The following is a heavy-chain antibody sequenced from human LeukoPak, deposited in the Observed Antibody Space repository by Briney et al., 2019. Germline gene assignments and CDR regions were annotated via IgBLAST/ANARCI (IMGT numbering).Heavy chain of an antibody. D-gene: IGHD3-22*01. CDR1: GGSISSGGYY. CDR3: ARGDSSGYSRLDY. CDR2: IYYSGST. Sequence: SETLSLTCTVSGGSISSGGYYWSWIRQHPGKGLEWIGYIYYSGSTYYNPSLKSRVTISVGTSKNQFSLKLSSVTAADTAVYYCARGDSSGYSRLDYWGQGTLVTVSS. J-gene: IGHJ4*02. V-gene: IGHV4-31*03.